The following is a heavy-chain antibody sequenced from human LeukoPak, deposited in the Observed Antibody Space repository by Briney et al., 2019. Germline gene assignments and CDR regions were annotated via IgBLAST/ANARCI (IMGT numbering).Heavy chain of an antibody. Sequence: GASVKVSCKASGYTFTGYYMHWVRQAPGQGLEWMGWINPNSGGTNYAQKFQGRVTMTRDTSISTAYMELSRLRPDDTAVYYCARDPGYSGYEFHYWGQGTLVTVSS. D-gene: IGHD5-12*01. CDR2: INPNSGGT. V-gene: IGHV1-2*02. CDR1: GYTFTGYY. J-gene: IGHJ4*02. CDR3: ARDPGYSGYEFHY.